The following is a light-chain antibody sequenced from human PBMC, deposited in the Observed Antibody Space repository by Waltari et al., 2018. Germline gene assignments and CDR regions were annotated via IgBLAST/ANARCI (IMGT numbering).Light chain of an antibody. CDR1: QSVRNY. V-gene: IGKV3-11*01. Sequence: EIVLTPSPATLSLSPGDRATLSCRASQSVRNYLAWYRQKPGQAPRLLIYDASERAPGIPARFSGSGSGTDFTLTISSLEPDDFAVYYCQHRHNWPPTFTFGQGTKLEVK. CDR2: DAS. J-gene: IGKJ2*01. CDR3: QHRHNWPPTFT.